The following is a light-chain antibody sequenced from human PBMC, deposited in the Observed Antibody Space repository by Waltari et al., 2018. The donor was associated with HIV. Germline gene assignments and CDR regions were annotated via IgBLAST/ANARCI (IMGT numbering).Light chain of an antibody. Sequence: QSALTQPPSASGSPGQSVTISCTGISSDAGDDTDVSWYQQSPGKAPKLIIYEVSKRPSGVPDRFSASKSGNTASLSVSGLQADDEAHYYCSSYAGSSTWVFGGGTKVTVL. J-gene: IGLJ3*02. CDR1: SSDAGDDTD. CDR3: SSYAGSSTWV. V-gene: IGLV2-8*01. CDR2: EVS.